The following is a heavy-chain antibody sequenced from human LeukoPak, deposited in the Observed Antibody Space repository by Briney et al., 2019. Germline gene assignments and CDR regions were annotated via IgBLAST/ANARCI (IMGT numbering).Heavy chain of an antibody. CDR3: TTDRGIAVRPLFDY. D-gene: IGHD6-19*01. Sequence: GGSLRLSCTASGFTFIKGWMSWVRQPPGKGLEWVGRVKSKSDGGTIDYGAPVKGRFTISRDDSKNMLYLQMNSLQTEDTAVYYCTTDRGIAVRPLFDYWGQGTLVTVSS. CDR2: VKSKSDGGTI. J-gene: IGHJ4*02. V-gene: IGHV3-15*01. CDR1: GFTFIKGW.